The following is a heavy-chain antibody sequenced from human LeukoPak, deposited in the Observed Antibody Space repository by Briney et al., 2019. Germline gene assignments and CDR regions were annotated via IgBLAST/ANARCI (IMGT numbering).Heavy chain of an antibody. V-gene: IGHV3-21*01. CDR3: ARDPSGFWSGYYNDWYFDL. CDR1: GFTFSSYS. D-gene: IGHD3-3*01. J-gene: IGHJ2*01. Sequence: PGGSLRLSCAASGFTFSSYSMNWVRQAPGQGLEWVSSISSSSSYIYYADSVKGRFTISRDNAKNSLYLQMNSLRAEDTAVYYCARDPSGFWSGYYNDWYFDLWGRGTLVTVSS. CDR2: ISSSSSYI.